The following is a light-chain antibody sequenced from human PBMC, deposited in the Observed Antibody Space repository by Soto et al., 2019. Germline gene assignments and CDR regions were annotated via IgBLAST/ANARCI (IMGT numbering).Light chain of an antibody. CDR3: SSYTRSRDVL. CDR2: DVS. V-gene: IGLV2-14*01. CDR1: SSDVGAYNY. Sequence: QSALTQPASVSGSPGQSITISCTGTSSDVGAYNYVSWYQQHPGKAPKLMIYDVSNRPSGVSNRFSGYKSGNTASLTISGLQAEDEADYYCSSYTRSRDVLFGGGTKLTVL. J-gene: IGLJ2*01.